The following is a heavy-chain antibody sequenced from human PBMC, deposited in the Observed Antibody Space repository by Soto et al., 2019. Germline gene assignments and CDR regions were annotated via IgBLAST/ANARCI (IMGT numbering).Heavy chain of an antibody. D-gene: IGHD1-7*01. Sequence: GGSLRLSCSASGFTFSSYPMHWVRQAPGKGLEYVSGIIAIGSKTFYAGSVKGRFTISRDNSKNTLYLQMNSLRAEDTAVYYCAKDGELLQGYYFDYWGQGTLVTVSS. V-gene: IGHV3-64*04. CDR1: GFTFSSYP. CDR3: AKDGELLQGYYFDY. J-gene: IGHJ4*02. CDR2: IIAIGSKT.